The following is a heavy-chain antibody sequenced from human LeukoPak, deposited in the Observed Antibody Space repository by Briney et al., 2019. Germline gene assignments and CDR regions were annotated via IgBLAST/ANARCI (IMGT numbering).Heavy chain of an antibody. CDR2: LYSDGTT. V-gene: IGHV3-66*01. J-gene: IGHJ4*02. CDR3: ARDLFGFDY. Sequence: GGSLRLSCAASGLSVSSNYMAWVRQAPGKGPEWVSILYSDGTTHYAGSVKGRFTISRDNSKNMLYLQMYSLKTGDTAVYYCARDLFGFDYWGQGTLVTVSS. CDR1: GLSVSSNY. D-gene: IGHD2-21*01.